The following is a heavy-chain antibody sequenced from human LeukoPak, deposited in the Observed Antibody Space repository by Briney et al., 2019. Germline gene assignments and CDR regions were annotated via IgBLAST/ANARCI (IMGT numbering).Heavy chain of an antibody. Sequence: GGSLRLSCAASGFTFSSYGMHWVRQAPGKGLEWVAFIRYDGSNKYYADSVKGRFTISRDNSKNTLYLQMNSLRAEDTAVYYCAKELGIAVAGTGIDPWGQGTLVTVSS. CDR2: IRYDGSNK. V-gene: IGHV3-30*02. CDR1: GFTFSSYG. CDR3: AKELGIAVAGTGIDP. J-gene: IGHJ5*02. D-gene: IGHD6-19*01.